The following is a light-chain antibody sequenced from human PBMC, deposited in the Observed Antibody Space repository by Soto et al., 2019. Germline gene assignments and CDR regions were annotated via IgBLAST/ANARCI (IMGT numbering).Light chain of an antibody. Sequence: EIVLTQSPGTLSSSPGERATLSCRASQIVTSNYLAWYQQKRGQAPRLLIWGASIRATGLPDRFSGGGSGTDFTLTISRLEAEDFAVYYCQQYGSSPETFGQGTKVEIK. V-gene: IGKV3-20*01. CDR1: QIVTSNY. CDR3: QQYGSSPET. J-gene: IGKJ1*01. CDR2: GAS.